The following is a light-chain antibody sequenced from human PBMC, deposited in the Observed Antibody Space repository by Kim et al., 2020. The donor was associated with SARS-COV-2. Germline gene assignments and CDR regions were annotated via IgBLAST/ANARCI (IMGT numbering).Light chain of an antibody. CDR3: QAWDSSLWV. J-gene: IGLJ3*02. CDR1: KLGDKY. Sequence: SYELTQPPSVSVSPGQTASITCSGAKLGDKYACWYQQKPGQSPVLVIYQDSKRPSGIPERFSGSNSGNTATLTISGTQAMDEADYYCQAWDSSLWVFGGGTQMSVL. CDR2: QDS. V-gene: IGLV3-1*01.